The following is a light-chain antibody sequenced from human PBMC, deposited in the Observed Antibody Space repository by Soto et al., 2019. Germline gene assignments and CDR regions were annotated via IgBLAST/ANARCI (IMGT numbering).Light chain of an antibody. Sequence: EIVLTQSPGTLSLSPGEGATLSCRASQSINSFLAWYQQRRGQAPRLLIHGASNRATGIPDRFSGSGSGPDFPLTISRLEPEDFAVYYCQQYGGSPRTFGQGTKVEVK. J-gene: IGKJ1*01. V-gene: IGKV3-20*01. CDR2: GAS. CDR3: QQYGGSPRT. CDR1: QSINSF.